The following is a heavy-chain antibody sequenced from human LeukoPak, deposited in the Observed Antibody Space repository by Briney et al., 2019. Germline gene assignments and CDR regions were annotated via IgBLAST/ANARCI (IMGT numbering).Heavy chain of an antibody. CDR3: AKDLIIGSYYYDSSGSRAFDI. D-gene: IGHD3-22*01. CDR2: ISSSSSYI. V-gene: IGHV3-21*04. CDR1: GFTFSSYS. J-gene: IGHJ3*02. Sequence: PGGSLRLSCAASGFTFSSYSMNWVRQAPGKGLEWVSSISSSSSYIYYADSVKGRFTISRDNSKNTLYLQMNSLRAEDTAVYYCAKDLIIGSYYYDSSGSRAFDIWGQGTMVTVSS.